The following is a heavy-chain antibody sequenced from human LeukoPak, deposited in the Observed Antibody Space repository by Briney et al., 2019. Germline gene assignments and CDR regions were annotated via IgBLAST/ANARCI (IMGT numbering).Heavy chain of an antibody. CDR1: GYTFINFA. J-gene: IGHJ5*02. Sequence: SVKVSCKASGYTFINFAINWGRQAPGQRPEWMGWINTNTGNPTYAQGFTGRFVFSLDTSVSTAYLQISSLKAEDTAVYYCARENYSGYDSSWFEPWDEGTLVTVSS. V-gene: IGHV7-4-1*02. CDR3: ARENYSGYDSSWFEP. CDR2: INTNTGNP. D-gene: IGHD5-12*01.